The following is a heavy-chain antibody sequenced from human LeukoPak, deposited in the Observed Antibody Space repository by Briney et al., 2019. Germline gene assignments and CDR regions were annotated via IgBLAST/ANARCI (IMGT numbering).Heavy chain of an antibody. V-gene: IGHV3-64D*06. CDR3: VRGTGY. J-gene: IGHJ4*02. Sequence: RGSLRLSCSVSGFTFSTYVMHWVRQAPGKGLEYVSAISSNGDNTYYADSVKGRFTISRDNSKNTLYLQMSSLRADDTAVYYCVRGTGYWGQGTLVTVSS. CDR2: ISSNGDNT. CDR1: GFTFSTYV.